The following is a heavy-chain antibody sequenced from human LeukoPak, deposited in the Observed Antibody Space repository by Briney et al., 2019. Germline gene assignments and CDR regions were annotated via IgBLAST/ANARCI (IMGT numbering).Heavy chain of an antibody. V-gene: IGHV1-18*01. J-gene: IGHJ6*02. D-gene: IGHD3-3*01. CDR1: GYTFTSYG. Sequence: GALVKVSCKASGYTFTSYGISWVRQATGQGLEWMGWISAYNGNTNYAKKLQGRVTMTTDTSTSTAYMELRSLRSDDTAVYYCARDSWSGYYDFWSGYYKAYYGMDVWGQGTTVTVSS. CDR3: ARDSWSGYYDFWSGYYKAYYGMDV. CDR2: ISAYNGNT.